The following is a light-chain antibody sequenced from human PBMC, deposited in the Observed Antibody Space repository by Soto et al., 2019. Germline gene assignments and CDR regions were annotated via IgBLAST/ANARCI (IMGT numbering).Light chain of an antibody. V-gene: IGLV2-8*01. CDR2: EVN. CDR3: SSFTTSSTLYV. CDR1: SSDVGGYNY. J-gene: IGLJ1*01. Sequence: QSVLTQPPSASGSPGQSVAISCTGTSSDVGGYNYVSWYQQHPGKAPKLMIYEVNKRPSGVPDRFSGSKSGNTASLTVSGLQAEEEADYYCSSFTTSSTLYVFGTGTKVTV.